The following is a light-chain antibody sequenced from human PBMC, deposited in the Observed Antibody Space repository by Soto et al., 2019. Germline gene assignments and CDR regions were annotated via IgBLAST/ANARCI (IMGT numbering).Light chain of an antibody. J-gene: IGKJ1*01. CDR3: QEYGSSRT. Sequence: EIVLTQSPGTLSLSPGERATLSCRASQSVSSSYLAWYQQKPGQAPRLLMYAASSRATGTPDRFSGSGSGTDFTLTISRLEPEDFAVYYCQEYGSSRTFDQGTKVEIK. CDR2: AAS. V-gene: IGKV3-20*01. CDR1: QSVSSSY.